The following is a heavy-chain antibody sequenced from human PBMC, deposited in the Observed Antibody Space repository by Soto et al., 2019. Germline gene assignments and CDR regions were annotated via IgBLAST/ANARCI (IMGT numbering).Heavy chain of an antibody. CDR3: ARGWGAAAGTGNYYYYGMDV. CDR1: GYTFTSYA. Sequence: GASVKVSCKASGYTFTSYAMHWVRQAPGQRLEWMGWINAGNGNTKYSQKFQGRVTITRDTSASTAYMELSSLRSEDTAVYYCARGWGAAAGTGNYYYYGMDVWGQGTTVTVSS. V-gene: IGHV1-3*01. D-gene: IGHD6-13*01. CDR2: INAGNGNT. J-gene: IGHJ6*02.